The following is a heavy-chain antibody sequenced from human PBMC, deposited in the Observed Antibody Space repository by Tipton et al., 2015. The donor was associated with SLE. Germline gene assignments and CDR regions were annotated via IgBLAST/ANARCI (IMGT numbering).Heavy chain of an antibody. CDR2: IYYSGST. Sequence: TLSLTCTVSGGSISSYYCSWIRQPPGKGLEWIGYIYYSGSTNYNPSLKSRVTISVDTSTNQFSLKLSSVTAADTAVYYCARVKLVRYFDWLPDAFDIWGQGTMVTVSS. CDR3: ARVKLVRYFDWLPDAFDI. J-gene: IGHJ3*02. V-gene: IGHV4-59*01. D-gene: IGHD3-9*01. CDR1: GGSISSYY.